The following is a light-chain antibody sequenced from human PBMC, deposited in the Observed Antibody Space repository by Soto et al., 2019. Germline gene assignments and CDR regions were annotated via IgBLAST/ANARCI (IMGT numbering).Light chain of an antibody. CDR3: LQHNSYPLT. CDR2: AAS. Sequence: DIQMTQSPSAMSASVGDSITITCRASQGINNHLVWFQQKPGKVPQRLIYAASRLQSGVPSTFSSSGSGTEFTLTISSLQPEDSATYYCLQHNSYPLTFGGGTKVEI. J-gene: IGKJ4*01. CDR1: QGINNH. V-gene: IGKV1-17*03.